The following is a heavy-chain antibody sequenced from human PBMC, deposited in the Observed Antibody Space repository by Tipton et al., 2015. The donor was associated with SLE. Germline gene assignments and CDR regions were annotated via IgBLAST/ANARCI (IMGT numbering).Heavy chain of an antibody. Sequence: SGLIFSRCGMHWVRQAPGKGLEWVAFIWNDGSHQYYADSVKGRFTISRDNSKNTLYLQMNSLRAEDTAVYYCAKDHGAGTYWGQGTLVTVSS. V-gene: IGHV3-30*02. CDR2: IWNDGSHQ. D-gene: IGHD6-13*01. CDR1: GLIFSRCG. J-gene: IGHJ4*02. CDR3: AKDHGAGTY.